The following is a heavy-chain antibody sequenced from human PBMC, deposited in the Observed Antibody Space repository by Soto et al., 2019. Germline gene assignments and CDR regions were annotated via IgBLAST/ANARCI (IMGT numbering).Heavy chain of an antibody. V-gene: IGHV1-8*01. D-gene: IGHD6-25*01. CDR2: MNPNSGNT. Sequence: QVQLVQSGAEVKKPGASVKVSCKASGYTFTSYDINWMRQATGQGLEWMGWMNPNSGNTGYAQKFQGRVTMTSNTSISTAHMERRSLRSEVTAMYYGAREVGSGIDYGCQGTRLTVSS. CDR3: AREVGSGIDY. J-gene: IGHJ4*02. CDR1: GYTFTSYD.